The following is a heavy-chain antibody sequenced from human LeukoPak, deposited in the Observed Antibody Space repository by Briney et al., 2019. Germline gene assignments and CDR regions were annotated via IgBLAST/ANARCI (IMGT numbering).Heavy chain of an antibody. CDR2: INWNGGST. Sequence: PGGSLRLSCAASGFTFDDYGMSWVRQAPGKGLEWVSGINWNGGSTGYADSVKGRFTISRDNAKNSLYLQMNSLRAEDTASYYCARGDIAARPNDAFDIWGQGTMVTVSS. V-gene: IGHV3-20*04. CDR1: GFTFDDYG. J-gene: IGHJ3*02. CDR3: ARGDIAARPNDAFDI. D-gene: IGHD6-6*01.